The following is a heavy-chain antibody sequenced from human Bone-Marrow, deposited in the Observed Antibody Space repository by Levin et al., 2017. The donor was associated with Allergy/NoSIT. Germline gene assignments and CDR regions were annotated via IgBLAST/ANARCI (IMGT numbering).Heavy chain of an antibody. CDR3: ARDVPYYYDSSGYFHYYYYGMDV. J-gene: IGHJ6*02. CDR1: GYTFTSYG. CDR2: ISAYNGNT. D-gene: IGHD3-22*01. Sequence: ASVKVSCKASGYTFTSYGISWVRQAPGQGLEWMGWISAYNGNTNYAQKLQGRVTMTTDTSTSTAYMELRSLRSDDTAVYYCARDVPYYYDSSGYFHYYYYGMDVWGQGTTVTVSS. V-gene: IGHV1-18*01.